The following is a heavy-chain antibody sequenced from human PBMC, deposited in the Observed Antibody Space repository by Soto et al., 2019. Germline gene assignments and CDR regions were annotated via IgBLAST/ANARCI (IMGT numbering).Heavy chain of an antibody. D-gene: IGHD3-10*01. CDR3: ATSPGWLGEGSGGLDA. CDR2: LNSNRGGT. V-gene: IGHV1-2*02. Sequence: QLQLVQSGAEVKRPGASVRVSCKASGNTLTGYFLHWVRQARGQGLEWTGWLNSNRGGTKIAQKFQGRLAMTRDTSITTAYMELRRLRYDDTAVYYCATSPGWLGEGSGGLDAWGLGATVTVSS. CDR1: GNTLTGYF. J-gene: IGHJ6*02.